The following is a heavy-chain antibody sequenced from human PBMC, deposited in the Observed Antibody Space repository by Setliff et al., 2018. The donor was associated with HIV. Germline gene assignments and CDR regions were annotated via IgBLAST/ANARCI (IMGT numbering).Heavy chain of an antibody. D-gene: IGHD3-22*01. CDR3: ARHASTWYYESSGPHFDY. Sequence: ASVKVSCKASGYTFTAYGISWVRQAPGLGLEWMGWISGYNGNTEYAQKFQGRVTMTRDTSISTAYMELRSLRSDDTAVYYCARHASTWYYESSGPHFDYWGQGTLVTVSS. CDR2: ISGYNGNT. J-gene: IGHJ4*02. CDR1: GYTFTAYG. V-gene: IGHV1-18*04.